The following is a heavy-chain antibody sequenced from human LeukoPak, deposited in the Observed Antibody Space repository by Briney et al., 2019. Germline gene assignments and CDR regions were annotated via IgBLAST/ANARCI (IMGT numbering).Heavy chain of an antibody. D-gene: IGHD1-14*01. Sequence: GGTLRLSCAASGFTFSNYGLSWVRQAPGKGLEWVSGITGSGGSTYYADSVKGRFTISRDNSKNTLYLQMNSLRAEDTALYYCAKNQEPEYLGQGTLVTVSA. CDR3: AKNQEPEY. CDR2: ITGSGGST. J-gene: IGHJ4*02. V-gene: IGHV3-23*01. CDR1: GFTFSNYG.